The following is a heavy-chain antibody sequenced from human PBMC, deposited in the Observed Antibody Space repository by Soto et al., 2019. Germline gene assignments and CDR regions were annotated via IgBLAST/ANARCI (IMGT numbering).Heavy chain of an antibody. D-gene: IGHD3-22*01. CDR1: GYTLTSYY. CDR3: ASRLYSSCYYGFLDH. V-gene: IGHV1-46*03. Sequence: QVQLMQSGAEVKQPGASVKVSCKASGYTLTSYYMHWVRQAPGQGLEWMGIINPSGGSTSYTQRFQGRVTMTRDTSTSTVYMELSSLRSEDTAVYYCASRLYSSCYYGFLDHWGQGTLVTVSS. CDR2: INPSGGST. J-gene: IGHJ4*02.